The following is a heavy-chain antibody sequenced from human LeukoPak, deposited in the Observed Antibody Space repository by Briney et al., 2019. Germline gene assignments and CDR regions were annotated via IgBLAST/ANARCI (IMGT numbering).Heavy chain of an antibody. J-gene: IGHJ5*02. Sequence: PSETLSLTCTVSGVSIKTYYWSWIRRPPGKGLEWIGYIYYSGSTTYNPSLKSRVSMSVDTSLNQFSLTLNSVTAADTAVYYCATNSAVATSRSWFDPWGPGTLVTVSS. CDR3: ATNSAVATSRSWFDP. V-gene: IGHV4-59*08. CDR1: GVSIKTYY. D-gene: IGHD6-19*01. CDR2: IYYSGST.